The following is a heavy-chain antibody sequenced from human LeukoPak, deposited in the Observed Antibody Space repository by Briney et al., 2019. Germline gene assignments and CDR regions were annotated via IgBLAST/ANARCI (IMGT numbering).Heavy chain of an antibody. V-gene: IGHV4-31*03. Sequence: PSQTLSLTCTVSGGSISSGGYYWSWIRQHPGKGLEWIGYIYYSGSTYYNPSLKSRVAISVDTSKNQFSLKVYSVTAADTALYYCARHNEPHDSGYYRAFHYWGQGTLVTVSS. CDR1: GGSISSGGYY. D-gene: IGHD1-14*01. CDR2: IYYSGST. J-gene: IGHJ4*02. CDR3: ARHNEPHDSGYYRAFHY.